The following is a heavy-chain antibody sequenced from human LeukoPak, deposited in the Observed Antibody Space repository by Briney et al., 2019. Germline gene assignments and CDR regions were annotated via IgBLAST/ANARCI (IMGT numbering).Heavy chain of an antibody. CDR3: ARGGHGDAIDY. CDR2: IYSGGST. CDR1: GFTVSSSY. D-gene: IGHD4-17*01. Sequence: PGGSLRLSCAASGFTVSSSYMSWVRQAPGKGLEWVSVIYSGGSTYYADSVKGRFTISRDNSKNTLYLQMNSLRAEDTAVYYCARGGHGDAIDYWGQGTLVTVSS. V-gene: IGHV3-53*01. J-gene: IGHJ4*02.